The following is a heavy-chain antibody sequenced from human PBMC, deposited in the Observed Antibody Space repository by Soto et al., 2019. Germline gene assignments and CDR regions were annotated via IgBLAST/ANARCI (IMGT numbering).Heavy chain of an antibody. V-gene: IGHV3-33*01. CDR3: AGEEGSSWGRFDY. D-gene: IGHD2-2*01. CDR2: VWADGGNK. Sequence: QVQLVESGGGVVQPGRSLRLSCAASGFSFSTCGMHWVRQTADKRLEWVAIVWADGGNKYYTDSVKGRFTISRDNSQNMVYLQMNNLRAEDTALYYCAGEEGSSWGRFDYWGQGTLVSVSS. J-gene: IGHJ4*02. CDR1: GFSFSTCG.